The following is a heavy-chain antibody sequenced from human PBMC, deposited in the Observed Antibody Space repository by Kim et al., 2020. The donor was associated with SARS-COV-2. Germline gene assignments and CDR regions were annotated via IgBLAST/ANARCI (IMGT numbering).Heavy chain of an antibody. D-gene: IGHD3-3*01. Sequence: VKGRLTISRDNSKNTLYLQMNSLRAEDTAVYYCAKKAPKFWSDTGGKFDYWGQGTLVTVSS. V-gene: IGHV3-23*01. J-gene: IGHJ4*02. CDR3: AKKAPKFWSDTGGKFDY.